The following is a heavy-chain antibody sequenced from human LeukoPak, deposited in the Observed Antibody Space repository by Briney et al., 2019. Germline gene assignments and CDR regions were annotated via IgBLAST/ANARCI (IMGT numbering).Heavy chain of an antibody. CDR2: IYTSGST. CDR3: ARSHYSLRTYYYYYYMDV. Sequence: SQTLSLTCTVSGGSISSGSYYWSWIRPPAGKGLEWVGRIYTSGSTNYNPSIKSRVTISVDTSKNQFSLKLSSVTAAYTAVYYCARSHYSLRTYYYYYYMDVWGKGTTVTVSS. D-gene: IGHD4-11*01. J-gene: IGHJ6*03. CDR1: GGSISSGSYY. V-gene: IGHV4-61*02.